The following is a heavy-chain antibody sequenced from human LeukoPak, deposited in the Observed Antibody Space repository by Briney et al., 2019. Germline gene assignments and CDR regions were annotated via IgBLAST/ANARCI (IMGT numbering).Heavy chain of an antibody. CDR3: ASPYYYDSSGYYGAFDI. CDR2: IWYDGSNK. J-gene: IGHJ3*02. V-gene: IGHV3-33*01. Sequence: GGSLRLSCAASGFTFSRFGMHWVRQAPGKGLEWVAVIWYDGSNKYYADSVKGRFTISRDNSKNTLYLQMNSLRAEDTAVYYCASPYYYDSSGYYGAFDIWGQGTMVTVSS. CDR1: GFTFSRFG. D-gene: IGHD3-22*01.